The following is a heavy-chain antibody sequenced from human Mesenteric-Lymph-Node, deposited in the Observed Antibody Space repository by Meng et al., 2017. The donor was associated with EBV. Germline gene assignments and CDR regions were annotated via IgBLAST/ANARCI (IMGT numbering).Heavy chain of an antibody. CDR3: ARGGNAYTYGYDWYFDL. CDR1: GDTFSTYS. Sequence: QVQVVQSGSELKKPWASVNVSCKASGDTFSTYSLNWVRQAPGQGLEWMGWINTNTGNPTYAQDFAGRFVFSLDTSVSTAYLHISSLKAEDTAVYYCARGGNAYTYGYDWYFDLWGRGTLVTVSS. V-gene: IGHV7-4-1*02. CDR2: INTNTGNP. J-gene: IGHJ2*01. D-gene: IGHD5-18*01.